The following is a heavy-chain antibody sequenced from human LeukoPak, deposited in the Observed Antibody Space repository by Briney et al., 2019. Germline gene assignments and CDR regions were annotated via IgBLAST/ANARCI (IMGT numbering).Heavy chain of an antibody. CDR2: IYYSGST. D-gene: IGHD3-3*01. J-gene: IGHJ4*02. CDR3: ARSPFDDYDFWSGYFLYYFDY. CDR1: GGSISSSSYY. V-gene: IGHV4-39*01. Sequence: SETLSLTCTVSGGSISSSSYYWGWIRQPPGKGLEWIGSIYYSGSTYYNPSLKSRVTISVDTSKNQFSLKLSSVTAADTAVYYCARSPFDDYDFWSGYFLYYFDYWGQGTLVTVSS.